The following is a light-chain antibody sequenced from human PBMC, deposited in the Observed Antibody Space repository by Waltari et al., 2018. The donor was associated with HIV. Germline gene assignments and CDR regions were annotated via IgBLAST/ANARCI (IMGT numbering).Light chain of an antibody. Sequence: DIQMTQSPSSLSASVGDRVTITCRASQNIRSYLNWYQHKPGKAPKHLIYAASSLQSGVPSRFSGSGSGTDFTLNISSLQPEDFATYCCQQSDSTPPTFGQGTKVEIK. V-gene: IGKV1-39*01. J-gene: IGKJ2*01. CDR3: QQSDSTPPT. CDR2: AAS. CDR1: QNIRSY.